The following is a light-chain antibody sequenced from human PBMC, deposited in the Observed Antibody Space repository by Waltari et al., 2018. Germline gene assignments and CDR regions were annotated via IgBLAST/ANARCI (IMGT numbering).Light chain of an antibody. CDR1: QKISSIY. CDR2: GAS. V-gene: IGKV3-20*01. CDR3: QQYGSSPRT. Sequence: EIVLTQSPGILSLSQGERATLSCRASQKISSIYLAWYQQKPGQAPRLLIYGASSRATGIPDRFSGSGTGADYTLTITRLEPEDFVMYYCQQYGSSPRTFGQGTKLEIK. J-gene: IGKJ2*01.